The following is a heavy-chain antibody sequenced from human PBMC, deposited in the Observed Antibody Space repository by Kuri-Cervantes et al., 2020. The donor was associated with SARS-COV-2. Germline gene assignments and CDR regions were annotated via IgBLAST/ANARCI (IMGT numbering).Heavy chain of an antibody. CDR2: IKQDGSEK. J-gene: IGHJ6*03. CDR1: GFTFSSYW. CDR3: ARHGEYSYGYPYYYYYYYMDV. V-gene: IGHV3-7*03. Sequence: GGSLRLSCAASGFTFSSYWMSWVRQAPGKGLEWVANIKQDGSEKYYVDSVKGRFTISRENAKNSLYLQMNSLRAEDTAVYYCARHGEYSYGYPYYYYYYYMDVWGKGTTVTVSS. D-gene: IGHD5-18*01.